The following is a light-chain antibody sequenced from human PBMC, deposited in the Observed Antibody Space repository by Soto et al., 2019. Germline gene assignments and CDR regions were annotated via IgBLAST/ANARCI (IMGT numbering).Light chain of an antibody. CDR2: AAS. CDR3: KQSHSGIT. V-gene: IGKV1-39*01. Sequence: DIQMTQSPSSLSASIGDRVTITCRASQSIYIYLNWYQQKAGKDPKLLIYAASSLQRGVPSTFSGGGSGTDFTLTISSLQPEDFATDYCKQSHSGITVGHGKRLEIK. J-gene: IGKJ5*01. CDR1: QSIYIY.